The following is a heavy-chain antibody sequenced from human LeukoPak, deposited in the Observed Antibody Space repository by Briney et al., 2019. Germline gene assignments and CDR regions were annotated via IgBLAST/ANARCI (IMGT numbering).Heavy chain of an antibody. V-gene: IGHV3-33*01. CDR1: GFTFSSYG. CDR3: AREVDYGDYPIYFDY. Sequence: GRSLRLSCAASGFTFSSYGMHWVRQAPGKGPEWVAVIWYDGSNKYYADSVKGRFTISRDNSKNTLYLQMNSLRAEDTAVYYCAREVDYGDYPIYFDYWGQGTLVTVSS. CDR2: IWYDGSNK. D-gene: IGHD4-17*01. J-gene: IGHJ4*02.